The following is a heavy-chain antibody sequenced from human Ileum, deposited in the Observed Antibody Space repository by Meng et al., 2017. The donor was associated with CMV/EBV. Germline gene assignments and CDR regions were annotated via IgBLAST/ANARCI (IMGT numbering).Heavy chain of an antibody. CDR1: GFTFSSYS. CDR2: ISSSSSYI. D-gene: IGHD4-11*01. CDR3: ARGAYSPPYYYYGMDV. Sequence: GESLKISCAASGFTFSSYSMNWVRQAPGKGLECVSSISSSSSYIYYADSVKGRFTISRDNAKNSLYLQMNSLRAEDTAVYYCARGAYSPPYYYYGMDVWGQGTTVTVSS. V-gene: IGHV3-21*01. J-gene: IGHJ6*02.